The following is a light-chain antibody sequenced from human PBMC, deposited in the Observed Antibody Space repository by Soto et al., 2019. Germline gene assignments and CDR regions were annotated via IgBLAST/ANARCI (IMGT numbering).Light chain of an antibody. V-gene: IGLV1-40*01. J-gene: IGLJ2*01. CDR2: GNS. CDR1: SSNIGAGYD. CDR3: QSYDSSDVV. Sequence: QSVLTQPPSVSGAPGQRVIISCTGSSSNIGAGYDVHWYQQLPGAAPKLLIYGNSNRPSGVPDRFSGSKSGTSASLAITGLQAEDEADYYCQSYDSSDVVFGGGTKLTVL.